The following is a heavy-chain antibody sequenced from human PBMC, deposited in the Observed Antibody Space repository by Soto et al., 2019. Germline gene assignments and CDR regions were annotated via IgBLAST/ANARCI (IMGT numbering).Heavy chain of an antibody. CDR1: GFTFSSYG. CDR2: ISGSGGST. J-gene: IGHJ5*02. CDR3: AKDRLDLPGSWFDP. V-gene: IGHV3-23*01. Sequence: GGSLRLSCAASGFTFSSYGMHWVRQAPGKGLEWVSAISGSGGSTYYADSVKGRFTIPRDNSKNTLYLQMNSLRAEDTAVYYCAKDRLDLPGSWFDPWGQGTLVTVSS. D-gene: IGHD6-25*01.